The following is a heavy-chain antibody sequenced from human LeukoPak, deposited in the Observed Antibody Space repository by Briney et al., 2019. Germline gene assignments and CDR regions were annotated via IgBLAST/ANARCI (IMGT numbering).Heavy chain of an antibody. Sequence: ASVKVSCKASGYTFTSYDINWVRQATGQGLEWMGWMNPNSGNTGYAQKFQGRVTITRNTSISTAYMELSSLRSEDTAVYYCACPATSSSWYYFDYWGQGTLVTVSS. CDR2: MNPNSGNT. D-gene: IGHD6-13*01. J-gene: IGHJ4*02. V-gene: IGHV1-8*03. CDR1: GYTFTSYD. CDR3: ACPATSSSWYYFDY.